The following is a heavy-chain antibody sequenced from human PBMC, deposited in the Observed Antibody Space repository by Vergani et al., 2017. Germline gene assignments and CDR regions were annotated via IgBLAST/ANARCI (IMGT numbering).Heavy chain of an antibody. D-gene: IGHD3-10*01. J-gene: IGHJ4*02. V-gene: IGHV4-31*03. CDR3: ARDSRYGSGSYFYFYY. CDR2: IYYSGST. Sequence: QVQLQESGPGLVKPSQTLSLTCTVSGGSISSGGYYWSWIRQHPGKGLEWIGYIYYSGSTYYNPSLKSRVTISVATSKNQFSLKMSSVTAADTAVYYCARDSRYGSGSYFYFYYWGQGTLVTVSS. CDR1: GGSISSGGYY.